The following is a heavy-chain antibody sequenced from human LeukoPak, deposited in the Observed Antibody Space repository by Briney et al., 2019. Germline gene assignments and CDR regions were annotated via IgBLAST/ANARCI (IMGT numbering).Heavy chain of an antibody. CDR2: MDRHTDI. D-gene: IGHD2-8*01. V-gene: IGHV3-69-1*01. J-gene: IGHJ4*02. Sequence: PGGSLRLSCTASGFTFSNFDVNWVRQAPGKGLEWVSCMDRHTDIYYVNSVRGRFTISRDNAKNSVFLQMDRLTVEDTAVYYCVGDPTTNRYQYFEYWGQGALVTVYS. CDR3: VGDPTTNRYQYFEY. CDR1: GFTFSNFD.